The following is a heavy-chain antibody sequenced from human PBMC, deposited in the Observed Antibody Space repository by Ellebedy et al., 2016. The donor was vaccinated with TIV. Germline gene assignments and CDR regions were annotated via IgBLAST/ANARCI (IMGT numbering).Heavy chain of an antibody. CDR3: ERVGDDGYRHGLFNH. D-gene: IGHD5-18*01. Sequence: GESLKISCVASGFSFSNYAMAWVRQGPGKVLEWLSYIPYNTDPIHYEDFVKGRFTISRDNAKNTLYMKMDSLRDEDTALYVCERVGDDGYRHGLFNHWGQGTQVTVSS. CDR1: GFSFSNYA. J-gene: IGHJ4*02. V-gene: IGHV3-48*02. CDR2: IPYNTDPI.